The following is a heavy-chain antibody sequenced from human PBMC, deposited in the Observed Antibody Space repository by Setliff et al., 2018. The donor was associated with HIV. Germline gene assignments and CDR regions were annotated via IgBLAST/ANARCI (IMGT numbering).Heavy chain of an antibody. CDR3: ARQLGVTTVTKRYFDL. V-gene: IGHV4-39*01. Sequence: SETLSLTCTVSGGDYYWGWIRQPPGEGLEWIASIDYSGNTYYNPSLKSRVTISVDTSKNQFSLRLSSVTAADTAVYYCARQLGVTTVTKRYFDLWGRGTLVTVSS. D-gene: IGHD4-17*01. J-gene: IGHJ2*01. CDR2: IDYSGNT. CDR1: GGDYY.